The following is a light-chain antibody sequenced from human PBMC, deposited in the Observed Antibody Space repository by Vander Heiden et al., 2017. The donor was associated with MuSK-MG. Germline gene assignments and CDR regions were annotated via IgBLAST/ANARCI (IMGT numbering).Light chain of an antibody. CDR1: SSNIGAGYG. CDR3: QSYDSSLSAVL. Sequence: QSVLTQPPSVSGAPGQRVTISCTGSSSNIGAGYGVHWYQHLPGTAPKLLIFGSSNRPSGVPVRFSGSKSGTSASLAITGLQPGDEADYYCQSYDSSLSAVLFGGGTKVTVL. J-gene: IGLJ2*01. CDR2: GSS. V-gene: IGLV1-40*01.